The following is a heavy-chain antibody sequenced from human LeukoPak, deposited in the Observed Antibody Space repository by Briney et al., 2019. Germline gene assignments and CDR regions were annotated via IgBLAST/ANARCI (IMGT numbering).Heavy chain of an antibody. CDR3: AKVPGSVLMVYATNFGYYFDY. CDR2: INWNGGST. Sequence: GGSLRLSCAASGFTFDDYGMSWVRQAPGKGLEWVSGINWNGGSTGYADSVKGRFTISRDNAKNSLYLQMNSVRAEDTAVYYCAKVPGSVLMVYATNFGYYFDYWGQGTLVTVSS. V-gene: IGHV3-20*04. D-gene: IGHD2-8*01. J-gene: IGHJ4*02. CDR1: GFTFDDYG.